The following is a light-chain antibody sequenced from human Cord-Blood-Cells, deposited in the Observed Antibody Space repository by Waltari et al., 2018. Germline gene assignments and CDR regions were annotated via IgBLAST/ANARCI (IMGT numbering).Light chain of an antibody. V-gene: IGLV8-61*01. CDR2: STN. CDR1: SGPVPTSYH. J-gene: IGLJ3*02. Sequence: QTVVTQEPSFSVSPGGTVTLTCGWSSGPVPTSYHPSWYQQTPRQAPRTLIYSTNTRSSGVPDRFSGSILGNKAALTITGAQADDESDYYCVLYMGSGIWVFGGGTKLTVL. CDR3: VLYMGSGIWV.